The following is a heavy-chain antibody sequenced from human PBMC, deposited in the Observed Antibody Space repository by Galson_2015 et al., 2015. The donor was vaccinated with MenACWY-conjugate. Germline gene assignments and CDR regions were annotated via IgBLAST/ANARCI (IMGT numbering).Heavy chain of an antibody. CDR1: GFTFSSYT. J-gene: IGHJ4*02. D-gene: IGHD2-21*02. CDR3: AKRDTSVTAPYS. V-gene: IGHV3-23*01. CDR2: IRGSGENT. Sequence: LRLSCAASGFTFSSYTMSWVRQAPGKGLEWVSRIRGSGENTYYLDSVKGRFTVSRDNSHNTLYLQMNSLRSEDTAFYYCAKRDTSVTAPYSWGQGTLVTVSS.